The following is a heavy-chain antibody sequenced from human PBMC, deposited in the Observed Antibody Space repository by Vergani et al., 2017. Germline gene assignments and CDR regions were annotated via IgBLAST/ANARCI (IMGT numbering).Heavy chain of an antibody. CDR2: IIPILGIA. J-gene: IGHJ4*02. V-gene: IGHV1-69*02. Sequence: QVQLVQSRAEVKKPGSSVKVSCKASGGTFSSYTISWVRQVPGQGLEWMGRIIPILGIANYAQKFQGRVTITADKSTSTAYMELSSLRSEDTAVNYCATTEMATIGSSPFHSPFDYWGQGTLVTVSS. CDR3: ATTEMATIGSSPFHSPFDY. CDR1: GGTFSSYT. D-gene: IGHD5-24*01.